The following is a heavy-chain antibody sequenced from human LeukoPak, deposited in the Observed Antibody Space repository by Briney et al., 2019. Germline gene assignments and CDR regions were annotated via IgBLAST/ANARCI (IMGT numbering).Heavy chain of an antibody. D-gene: IGHD5-24*01. J-gene: IGHJ5*02. V-gene: IGHV3-30*18. CDR2: ISYDGSNK. CDR1: GFTFSSYG. CDR3: AKDPGRWLQFPKPNWFDP. Sequence: PGGSLRLSCAASGFTFSSYGMHWVRQAPGKGLEWVAVISYDGSNKYYADSVKGRFTISRDNSKNTLYLQMNSLRAEDTAVYYCAKDPGRWLQFPKPNWFDPWGQGTLVTVSS.